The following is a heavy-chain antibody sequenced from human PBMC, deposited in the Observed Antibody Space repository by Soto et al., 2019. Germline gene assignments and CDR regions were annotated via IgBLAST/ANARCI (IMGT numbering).Heavy chain of an antibody. CDR3: AAYDSSGYYSFDAFDI. CDR1: GFTFTSSA. CDR2: IVVGSGNT. J-gene: IGHJ3*02. Sequence: SVKVSCKASGFTFTSSAVQWVRQARGQRLEWIGWIVVGSGNTNYAQKFQERVTITRDMSTSTAYMELSSLRSEDTAVYYCAAYDSSGYYSFDAFDIWGQGTMVTVSS. V-gene: IGHV1-58*01. D-gene: IGHD3-22*01.